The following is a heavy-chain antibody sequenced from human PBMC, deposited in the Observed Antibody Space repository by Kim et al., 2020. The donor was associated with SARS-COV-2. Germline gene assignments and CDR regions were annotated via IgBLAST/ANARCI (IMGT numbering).Heavy chain of an antibody. J-gene: IGHJ3*02. Sequence: HNPSLKSRVTISVDTSKNQFSLKLSSVTAADTAVYYCATAYDSSGYPDIWGQGTMVTVSS. V-gene: IGHV4-59*01. D-gene: IGHD3-22*01. CDR3: ATAYDSSGYPDI.